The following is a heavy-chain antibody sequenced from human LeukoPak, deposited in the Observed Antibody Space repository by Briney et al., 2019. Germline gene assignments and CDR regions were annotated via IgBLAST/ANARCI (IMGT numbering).Heavy chain of an antibody. Sequence: PGGSLRLSCAASGFTFSSYWMHWVRRAPGKGLVWVSHTKNDGSTTTYADSVKGRFTISRDNAKNTLYLQMNSLSAEDTAVYYCARGGYSPDHWGQGTLVTVSS. D-gene: IGHD4-11*01. V-gene: IGHV3-74*01. CDR2: TKNDGSTT. J-gene: IGHJ4*02. CDR1: GFTFSSYW. CDR3: ARGGYSPDH.